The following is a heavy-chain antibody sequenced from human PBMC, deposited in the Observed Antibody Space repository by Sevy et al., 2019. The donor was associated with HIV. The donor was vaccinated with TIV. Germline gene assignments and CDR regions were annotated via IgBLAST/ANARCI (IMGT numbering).Heavy chain of an antibody. V-gene: IGHV4-34*01. CDR3: ARGQWEHPF. D-gene: IGHD1-26*01. Sequence: SETLSLTCAVYGGSLSGYYWSWIRQPPGKGLEWIGEIMPSGITNYNPTLKSRVSISIDTSKNQFSLKVNSVTAADTAIYYCARGQWEHPFWGQGTQVTVSS. CDR2: IMPSGIT. CDR1: GGSLSGYY. J-gene: IGHJ4*02.